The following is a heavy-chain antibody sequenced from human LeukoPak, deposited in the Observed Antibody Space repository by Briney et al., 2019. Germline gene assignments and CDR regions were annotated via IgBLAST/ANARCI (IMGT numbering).Heavy chain of an antibody. Sequence: GGSLRLSCSVSGFTFSTHSMTWVRQAPGKGLEWVSSISSSSSDIYYADSVKGRFTVSRDNAKNSLFLQMNSLRAEDTAVYYCARERLGELLADYYYMDVWGKGTTVTISS. CDR1: GFTFSTHS. D-gene: IGHD3-16*01. CDR3: ARERLGELLADYYYMDV. J-gene: IGHJ6*03. CDR2: ISSSSSDI. V-gene: IGHV3-21*01.